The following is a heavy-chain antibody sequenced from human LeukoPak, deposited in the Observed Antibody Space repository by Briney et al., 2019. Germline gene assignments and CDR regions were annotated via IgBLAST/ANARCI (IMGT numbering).Heavy chain of an antibody. CDR1: GFTFSSYS. J-gene: IGHJ5*02. CDR2: ISSSSSYI. D-gene: IGHD3-10*01. V-gene: IGHV3-21*01. Sequence: GGSLRLSCAASGFTFSSYSMNWVRQAPGKGLEWVSSISSSSSYIYYAVSVKGRFTISRDNAKNSLYLQMNSLRAEDTAVYYCARDSTMVRGVSFDPWGQGTLVTVSS. CDR3: ARDSTMVRGVSFDP.